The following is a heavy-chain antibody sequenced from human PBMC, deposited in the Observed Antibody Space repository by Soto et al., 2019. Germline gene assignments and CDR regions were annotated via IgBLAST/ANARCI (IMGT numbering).Heavy chain of an antibody. V-gene: IGHV4-59*12. J-gene: IGHJ4*02. CDR2: FYNGGTT. CDR1: GGSISTYY. D-gene: IGHD6-13*01. Sequence: SETLSLTCTVSGGSISTYYWIWIRQPPGKGLEWIGVFYNGGTTNYNPSLKSRVTISVDISKSQFSLRLTSVTAADTAVYYCARYNAASGTYYFDFWGQGALVTVSS. CDR3: ARYNAASGTYYFDF.